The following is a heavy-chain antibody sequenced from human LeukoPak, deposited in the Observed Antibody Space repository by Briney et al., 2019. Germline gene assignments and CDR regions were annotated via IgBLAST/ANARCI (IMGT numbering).Heavy chain of an antibody. Sequence: GGSLRLSCAASGFAFSNYWMSWVRQAPGKGLEWVANIKQDGSEKFYVDSVKGRFTISRDNAKNSLYLQMNSLRADDTAVYFCARDRWGYSYGGDWGQGTLVTVSS. CDR1: GFAFSNYW. D-gene: IGHD5-18*01. J-gene: IGHJ4*02. CDR2: IKQDGSEK. V-gene: IGHV3-7*01. CDR3: ARDRWGYSYGGD.